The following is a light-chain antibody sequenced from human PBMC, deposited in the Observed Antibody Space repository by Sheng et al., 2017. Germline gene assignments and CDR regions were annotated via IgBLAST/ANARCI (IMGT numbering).Light chain of an antibody. J-gene: IGKJ4*01. V-gene: IGKV3-11*01. Sequence: EIVMTQSPATLSVSPGERATLSCRASQSINNYLAWYQQKPGQAPRLLIYDASNRATGIPARFSGSGSGTDFTLTISSLETEDFAIYYCQQRSNWPLTFGGGTKVEIK. CDR2: DAS. CDR1: QSINNY. CDR3: QQRSNWPLT.